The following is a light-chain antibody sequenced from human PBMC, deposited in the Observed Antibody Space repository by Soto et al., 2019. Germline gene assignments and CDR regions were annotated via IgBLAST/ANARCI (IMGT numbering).Light chain of an antibody. CDR3: QQRSNWPPRST. CDR2: DAS. J-gene: IGKJ2*01. V-gene: IGKV3-11*01. Sequence: EIVLTQSPATLSLSPGERATLSCRASQSVSSYLAWYQQKPGQAPRLLIYDASNRATGIPARFSGSGSGTDFTLTISSLEPGDFAVYYCQQRSNWPPRSTFGQGTKVDIK. CDR1: QSVSSY.